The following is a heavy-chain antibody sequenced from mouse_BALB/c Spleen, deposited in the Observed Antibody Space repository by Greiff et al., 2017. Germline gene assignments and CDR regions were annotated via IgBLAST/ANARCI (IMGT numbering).Heavy chain of an antibody. V-gene: IGHV1S81*02. CDR1: GYTFTSYW. J-gene: IGHJ2*01. D-gene: IGHD2-3*01. Sequence: QVQLQQPGAELVKPGASVKLSCKASGYTFTSYWMHWVKQRPGQGLEWIGEINPSNGRTNYNEKFKSKATLTVDKSSSTAYMQLSSLTSEDSAVYYCARSGWLLHFDNWGQGTTLTVSS. CDR2: INPSNGRT. CDR3: ARSGWLLHFDN.